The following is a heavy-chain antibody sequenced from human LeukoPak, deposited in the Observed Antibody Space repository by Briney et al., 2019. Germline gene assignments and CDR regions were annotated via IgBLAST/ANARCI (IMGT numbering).Heavy chain of an antibody. CDR2: VYYSGST. V-gene: IGHV4-59*08. Sequence: KPSENLSLTRPVSGGSISGFYWGRIPPAPGRGLVWIGFVYYSGSTKYNPSLKSRVTISVDTSKNQFSLKLTSVTAADTAVYYCARYGSGSYSDDHFQHWGQGTLVTVSS. D-gene: IGHD3-10*01. CDR1: GGSISGFY. CDR3: ARYGSGSYSDDHFQH. J-gene: IGHJ1*01.